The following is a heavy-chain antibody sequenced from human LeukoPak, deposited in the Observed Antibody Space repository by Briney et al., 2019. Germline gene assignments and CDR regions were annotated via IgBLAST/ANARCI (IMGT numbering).Heavy chain of an antibody. CDR1: GDSISTSSYY. J-gene: IGHJ5*02. V-gene: IGHV4-39*01. Sequence: SETLSLTCTVSGDSISTSSYYWGWIRQPPGKWLEWLGSIYYSGSTYYNPSLKSRVTISVDTSKNQFSLKLSSVTATDTAVYYCARRGYCSSTSCYEYWFDPWGQGTLVTVSS. CDR2: IYYSGST. D-gene: IGHD2-2*01. CDR3: ARRGYCSSTSCYEYWFDP.